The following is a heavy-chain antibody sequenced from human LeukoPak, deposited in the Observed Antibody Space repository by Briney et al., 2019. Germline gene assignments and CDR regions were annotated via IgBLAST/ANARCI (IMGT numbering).Heavy chain of an antibody. CDR1: GFTFSDYY. D-gene: IGHD4-23*01. V-gene: IGHV3-11*05. J-gene: IGHJ4*02. CDR3: ARGLTPVTSLASY. Sequence: GGFLRLSCATSGFTFSDYYMSCIRQAPGKGLEWVSYISRSSSDTNYADSVKGRFTISRDNAKNSLYLQLNSLRAEDTAVYYCARGLTPVTSLASYWGQGTLVTVSS. CDR2: ISRSSSDT.